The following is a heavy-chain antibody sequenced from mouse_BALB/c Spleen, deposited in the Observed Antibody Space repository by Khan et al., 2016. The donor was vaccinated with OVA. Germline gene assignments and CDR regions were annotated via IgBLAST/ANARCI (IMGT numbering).Heavy chain of an antibody. Sequence: QVQLKESGPGLVVPSQSLSITCTISGFSLTSYGVHWVRQPPGKGLEWLVVIWSDGNTTYNSTLKSRLSTTKDNSKSQAFLKMNSLQTDYAAMYYCARQPYYHYYALDYWGQGTSVTVSS. CDR1: GFSLTSYG. V-gene: IGHV2-6-1*01. CDR3: ARQPYYHYYALDY. J-gene: IGHJ4*01. CDR2: IWSDGNT. D-gene: IGHD2-10*01.